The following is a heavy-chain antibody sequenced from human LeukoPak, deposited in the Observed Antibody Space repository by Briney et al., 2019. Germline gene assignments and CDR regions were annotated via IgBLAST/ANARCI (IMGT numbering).Heavy chain of an antibody. CDR3: ARDRDSPIYYYYYMDV. V-gene: IGHV3-48*01. D-gene: IGHD2-15*01. Sequence: GGSLRLSCAASGFTFSSYSMNCVRQAPGKGLEWVSYISSSSSTIYYADSVKGRFTISRDNAKNSLYLQMNSLRAEDTAVYYCARDRDSPIYYYYYMDVWGKGTTVTVSS. CDR1: GFTFSSYS. CDR2: ISSSSSTI. J-gene: IGHJ6*03.